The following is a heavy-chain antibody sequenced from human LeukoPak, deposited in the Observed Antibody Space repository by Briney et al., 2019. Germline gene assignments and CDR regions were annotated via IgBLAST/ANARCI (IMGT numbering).Heavy chain of an antibody. Sequence: ASVKVSCKASGYTFTSYGISWVRQAPGQGLEWMGWISAYNGNTNYAQKLQGRVTMTTDTSTSTAYMELRSLRSDDTAVYYCARRWAAVAGTDYYYYMDVWGKGTTVTVSS. J-gene: IGHJ6*03. CDR3: ARRWAAVAGTDYYYYMDV. CDR2: ISAYNGNT. D-gene: IGHD6-19*01. CDR1: GYTFTSYG. V-gene: IGHV1-18*01.